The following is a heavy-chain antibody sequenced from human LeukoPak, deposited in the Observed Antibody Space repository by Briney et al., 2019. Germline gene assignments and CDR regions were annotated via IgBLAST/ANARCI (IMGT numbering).Heavy chain of an antibody. CDR2: IYSGGST. V-gene: IGHV3-66*02. D-gene: IGHD3-10*01. CDR1: GFTVSSNY. Sequence: PGGSLRLSCAASGFTVSSNYMSWVRQAPGKGLEWVSVIYSGGSTYYSDSVKGRFTISRDNSKNTLYLQMNSLRAEDTAVYYCAREGYYYGSGNNWFDPWGQGTLVTVSS. CDR3: AREGYYYGSGNNWFDP. J-gene: IGHJ5*02.